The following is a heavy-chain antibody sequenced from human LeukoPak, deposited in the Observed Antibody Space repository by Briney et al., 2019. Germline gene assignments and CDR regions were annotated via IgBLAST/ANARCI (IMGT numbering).Heavy chain of an antibody. Sequence: ASVKVSCKASGYTFTSYYIHWVRQAPGQGLEWMGIINPSGGSTSHAQKFQGRVTMTRDMSTSTVYMELSSLRSEDTAVYYCARGGSPFDYWGQGTLVTVSS. CDR3: ARGGSPFDY. D-gene: IGHD3-16*01. CDR1: GYTFTSYY. CDR2: INPSGGST. V-gene: IGHV1-46*01. J-gene: IGHJ4*02.